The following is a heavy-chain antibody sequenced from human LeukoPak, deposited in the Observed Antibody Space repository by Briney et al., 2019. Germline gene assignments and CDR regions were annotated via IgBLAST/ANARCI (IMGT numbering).Heavy chain of an antibody. D-gene: IGHD3-16*01. V-gene: IGHV4-61*02. CDR1: GGSISSGSFY. Sequence: SQTMSLTCTVSGGSISSGSFYWSWIRQPAGKGLEWIGRISTTGSTNYNPSLKSRVTISVDTSKNQFSLKLNSVTAADTAVYYCARDPLRAGGVPDYWGQGTLVTVSS. CDR2: ISTTGST. J-gene: IGHJ4*02. CDR3: ARDPLRAGGVPDY.